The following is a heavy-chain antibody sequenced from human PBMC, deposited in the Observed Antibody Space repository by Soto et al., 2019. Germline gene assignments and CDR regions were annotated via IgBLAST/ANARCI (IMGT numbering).Heavy chain of an antibody. D-gene: IGHD6-13*01. V-gene: IGHV4-34*01. CDR3: AREGPYSSSWYY. CDR1: GGSFSGYY. Sequence: QVQLQQWGAGLLKPSETLSLTCAVYGGSFSGYYWSWIRQPPGKGLEWIGEINHSGSTNYNPSLKSRVTISVDTSKYQFSLKLSSVTAADTAVYYCAREGPYSSSWYYWGQGTLVTVSS. CDR2: INHSGST. J-gene: IGHJ4*02.